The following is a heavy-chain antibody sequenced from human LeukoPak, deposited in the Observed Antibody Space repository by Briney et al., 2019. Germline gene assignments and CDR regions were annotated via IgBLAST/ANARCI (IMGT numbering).Heavy chain of an antibody. CDR1: GFTFSSYS. Sequence: GGSLRLSCAASGFTFSSYSMNWVRQAPGKGLEWVSSIISSSSYIYYADSVKGRFTVSRDNAKNSVYLQMNSLRAEDTAVYYCARDKWLTTTHYFDYWGQGTLVTVSS. J-gene: IGHJ4*02. D-gene: IGHD4-11*01. CDR2: IISSSSYI. CDR3: ARDKWLTTTHYFDY. V-gene: IGHV3-21*01.